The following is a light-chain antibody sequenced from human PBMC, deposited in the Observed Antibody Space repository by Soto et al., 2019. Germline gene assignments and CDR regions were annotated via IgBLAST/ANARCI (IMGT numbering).Light chain of an antibody. Sequence: EILMTQSPCTLSVSTGERATLSCRASQIVTTKVAWYQQKPGQAPRLLIHDASTRATGIPDRFSGSGSGTDFTLTISRLEPEDVAVYYCQQHGNSPWTFGQGTKVDIK. CDR3: QQHGNSPWT. CDR1: QIVTTK. J-gene: IGKJ1*01. V-gene: IGKV3-20*01. CDR2: DAS.